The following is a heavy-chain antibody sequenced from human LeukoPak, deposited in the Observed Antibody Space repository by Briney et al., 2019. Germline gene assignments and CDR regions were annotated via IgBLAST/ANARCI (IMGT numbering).Heavy chain of an antibody. CDR1: GGSISSYY. D-gene: IGHD1-26*01. Sequence: SETLSLTCTVSGGSISSYYWSWIRQPPGKRLEWIGYIYYSGSTNYNPSLKSRVTISVDTSKNQFSLKLSSVTAADTAVYYCARGAPYNWFDPWGLGTLVTVSS. J-gene: IGHJ5*02. V-gene: IGHV4-59*01. CDR2: IYYSGST. CDR3: ARGAPYNWFDP.